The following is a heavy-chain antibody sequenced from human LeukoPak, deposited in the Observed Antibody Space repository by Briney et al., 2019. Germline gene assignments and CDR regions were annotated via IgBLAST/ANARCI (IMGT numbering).Heavy chain of an antibody. CDR3: ARDSKSSGWYGDWFDP. CDR1: GGSFSGYY. D-gene: IGHD6-19*01. Sequence: PSETLSLTCAVYGGSFSGYYWSWLRQPPGKGLEWIGEINHSGSTNYNPSLKSRVTISVDTSKNQFSLKLSSVTAADTAVYYCARDSKSSGWYGDWFDPWGQGTLVTVSS. CDR2: INHSGST. J-gene: IGHJ5*02. V-gene: IGHV4-34*01.